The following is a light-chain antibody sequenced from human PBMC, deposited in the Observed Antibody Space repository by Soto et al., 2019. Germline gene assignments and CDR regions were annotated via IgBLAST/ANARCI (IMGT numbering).Light chain of an antibody. J-gene: IGKJ3*01. CDR3: QQYGSSFT. V-gene: IGKV3D-20*01. Sequence: EIVLPQSPATLSLSPGERATLSCGASQSVSRSYLACYHKKPGLAPRLLIYDASSRATGIPDRFSGSGSGTDFTLTISRLEAEDFAVYYCQQYGSSFTFGPGTKVDIK. CDR1: QSVSRSY. CDR2: DAS.